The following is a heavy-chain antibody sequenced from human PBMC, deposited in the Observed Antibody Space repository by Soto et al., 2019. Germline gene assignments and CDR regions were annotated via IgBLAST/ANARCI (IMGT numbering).Heavy chain of an antibody. CDR1: GFTFSSYS. CDR3: ARVRYDFWSGYSFDY. D-gene: IGHD3-3*01. V-gene: IGHV3-48*02. Sequence: GGSLRLSCAASGFTFSSYSMNWVRQAPGKGLEWVSYISSSSSTIYYADSVKGRFTISRDNAKNSLYLQMNSLRDEDTAVYYCARVRYDFWSGYSFDYWGQGTLVTVSS. CDR2: ISSSSSTI. J-gene: IGHJ4*02.